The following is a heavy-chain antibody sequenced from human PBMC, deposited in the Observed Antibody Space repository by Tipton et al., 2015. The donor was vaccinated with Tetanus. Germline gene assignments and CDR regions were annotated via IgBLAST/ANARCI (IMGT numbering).Heavy chain of an antibody. D-gene: IGHD6-19*01. J-gene: IGHJ4*02. CDR3: ARDPNSSGWYPAYFDL. CDR2: ISYDGSSE. CDR1: GFTFSSYG. Sequence: SLRLSCAASGFTFSSYGMHWVRQAPGKGLEWGAVISYDGSSEYYADSVKGRFTISRDNSKNTLFLQMSSLRPEDTALYYCARDPNSSGWYPAYFDLWGQGTLVTVSS. V-gene: IGHV3-30*03.